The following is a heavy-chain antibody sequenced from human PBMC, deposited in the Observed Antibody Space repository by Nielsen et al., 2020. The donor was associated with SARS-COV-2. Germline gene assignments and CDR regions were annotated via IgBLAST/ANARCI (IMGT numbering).Heavy chain of an antibody. CDR2: ISWDGGST. Sequence: GGSLRLSCAASGFTFDDYAMHWVRQAPGKGLEWVSLISWDGGSTYYADSVKGRFTISRDNSKNSLYLQMNSLRAEDTALYYCAKERVAGTGDYYGMDVWGQGTTVTVSS. J-gene: IGHJ6*02. D-gene: IGHD6-19*01. V-gene: IGHV3-43D*03. CDR3: AKERVAGTGDYYGMDV. CDR1: GFTFDDYA.